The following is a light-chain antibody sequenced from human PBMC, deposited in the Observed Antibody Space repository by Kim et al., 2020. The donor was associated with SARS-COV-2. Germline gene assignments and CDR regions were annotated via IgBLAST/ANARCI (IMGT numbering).Light chain of an antibody. V-gene: IGKV1-27*01. CDR1: QGLSNF. Sequence: ASVGDRVTIACRSSQGLSNFLAWYQQKPGKVPNLLIYAASVLQSGVPSRFSGRGSGTDFTLTISSLQPEDVATYYCQRYNSAPWTFGQGTKVDIK. J-gene: IGKJ1*01. CDR2: AAS. CDR3: QRYNSAPWT.